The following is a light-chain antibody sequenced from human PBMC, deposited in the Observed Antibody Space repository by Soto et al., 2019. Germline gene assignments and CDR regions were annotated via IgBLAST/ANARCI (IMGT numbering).Light chain of an antibody. CDR3: SSYTATRGV. CDR1: SSDFGGYNY. V-gene: IGLV2-14*03. CDR2: EVS. J-gene: IGLJ1*01. Sequence: QSALTQPASVSGSPGQSITISCTGTSSDFGGYNYVSWYQQHPGKAPKLMIYEVSNRPSGVSNRFSGSKSGNMASLTISGLQAEDEADYYCSSYTATRGVFGTGTKLTVL.